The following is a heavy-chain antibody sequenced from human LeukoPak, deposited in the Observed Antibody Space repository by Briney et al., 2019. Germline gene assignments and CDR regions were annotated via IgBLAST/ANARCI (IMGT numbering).Heavy chain of an antibody. CDR1: GFTFSDYY. V-gene: IGHV3-11*04. J-gene: IGHJ5*02. D-gene: IGHD2-2*01. Sequence: GGSLRLSCAASGFTFSDYYMSWIRQAPGKGLEWVSYISSSGSTIYYADSVKGRFTISRDNAKNSLYLQMNSLRAEDTAVYYCARGAPDNCSSTSCYPNWFDPWGQGTLVTVSS. CDR2: ISSSGSTI. CDR3: ARGAPDNCSSTSCYPNWFDP.